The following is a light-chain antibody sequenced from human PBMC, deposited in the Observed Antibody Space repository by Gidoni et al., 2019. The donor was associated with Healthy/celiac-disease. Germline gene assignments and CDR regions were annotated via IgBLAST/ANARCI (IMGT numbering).Light chain of an antibody. CDR1: ALPKQY. Sequence: SYELTQPPSVSVSPGQTARITCSGDALPKQYAYWYKQKPGQAPVLVIYKDSERPSGIPERFSGSSSGTTVTLTISGVQAEDEADYYCQSADSSGTYEVFGGGTKLTVL. V-gene: IGLV3-25*03. CDR2: KDS. J-gene: IGLJ2*01. CDR3: QSADSSGTYEV.